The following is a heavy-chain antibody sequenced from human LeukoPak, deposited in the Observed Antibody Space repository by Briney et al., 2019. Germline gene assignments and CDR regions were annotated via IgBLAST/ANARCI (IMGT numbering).Heavy chain of an antibody. CDR3: ARSGSWYYYFDY. CDR1: GFTFSSYS. V-gene: IGHV3-21*01. CDR2: ISSSGSYI. D-gene: IGHD6-13*01. J-gene: IGHJ4*02. Sequence: GGSLRLSCAASGFTFSSYSMNWVRQAPGKGLEWVSSISSSGSYIYYADSVKGRFTISRDNAKNSLYLQMNSLRAEDTAVYYCARSGSWYYYFDYWGQGTLVTVSS.